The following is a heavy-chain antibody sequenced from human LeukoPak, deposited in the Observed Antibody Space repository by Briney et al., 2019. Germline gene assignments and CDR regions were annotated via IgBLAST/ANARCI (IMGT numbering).Heavy chain of an antibody. CDR2: MIPNSGNT. CDR1: GYTFTSYD. V-gene: IGHV1-8*01. J-gene: IGHJ6*03. D-gene: IGHD2-21*01. Sequence: GASVKVSCKASGYTFTSYDINWVRQATGQGLEWMGWMIPNSGNTGYAQKFQGRVTMTRNTSISTAYMELSSLRSEDAAVYYCARGGGYCKYYYYYYMDVWGKGTTVTVSS. CDR3: ARGGGYCKYYYYYYMDV.